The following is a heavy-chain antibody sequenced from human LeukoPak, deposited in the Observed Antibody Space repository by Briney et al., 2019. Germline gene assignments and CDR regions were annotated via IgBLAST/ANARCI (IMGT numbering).Heavy chain of an antibody. CDR3: AKDYNWNYRYFDY. D-gene: IGHD1-7*01. CDR1: GFTFDDYA. V-gene: IGHV3-9*01. J-gene: IGHJ4*02. Sequence: PGGSLRLSCAASGFTFDDYAMHWVRQAPGKGLEWDSGISWNSGSIGYADSVKGRFTISRDNAKNSLYLQMNSLRAEDTALYYCAKDYNWNYRYFDYWGQGTLVTVSS. CDR2: ISWNSGSI.